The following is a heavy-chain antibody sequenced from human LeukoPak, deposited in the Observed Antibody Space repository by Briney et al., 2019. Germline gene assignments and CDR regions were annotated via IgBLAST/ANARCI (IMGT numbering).Heavy chain of an antibody. J-gene: IGHJ4*02. Sequence: GASVKVSCKASGYTFTGYYMHWVRQAPGQGLEWMGWINPNSGGTNYAQKFQGRVTMTRDTSISTAYMELSSLRSEDTAVYYCARAGWMSSGWFSDYWGQGTLVTVSS. CDR3: ARAGWMSSGWFSDY. V-gene: IGHV1-2*02. CDR1: GYTFTGYY. CDR2: INPNSGGT. D-gene: IGHD6-19*01.